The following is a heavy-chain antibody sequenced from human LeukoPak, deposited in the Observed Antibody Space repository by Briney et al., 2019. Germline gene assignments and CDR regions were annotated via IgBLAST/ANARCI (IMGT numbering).Heavy chain of an antibody. CDR2: ISSSSTI. V-gene: IGHV3-48*01. Sequence: PGGSLRLSCAASGFTFSSYSVNWVRQAPGKGLEWVSYISSSSTIYYADSVKGRFTISRDNAKNSLYLQMNSLRAEDTAVYYCASDANDSSGYRYYYHYMDVWGKGTTVTVSS. J-gene: IGHJ6*03. D-gene: IGHD3-22*01. CDR3: ASDANDSSGYRYYYHYMDV. CDR1: GFTFSSYS.